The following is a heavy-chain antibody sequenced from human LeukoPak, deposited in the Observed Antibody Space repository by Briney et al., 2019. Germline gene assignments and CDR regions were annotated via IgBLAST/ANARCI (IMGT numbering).Heavy chain of an antibody. D-gene: IGHD1-26*01. CDR3: ARCISGVGDSRYYYYYMDV. CDR1: GGSISSGGYY. Sequence: SQTLSLTCTVSGGSISSGGYYWSWIRQHPGKDLEWIGYIYYSGSTYYNPSLKSRVTISVDTSKNQFSLKLSSVTAADTAVYYCARCISGVGDSRYYYYYMDVWGKGTTVTVSS. J-gene: IGHJ6*03. CDR2: IYYSGST. V-gene: IGHV4-31*03.